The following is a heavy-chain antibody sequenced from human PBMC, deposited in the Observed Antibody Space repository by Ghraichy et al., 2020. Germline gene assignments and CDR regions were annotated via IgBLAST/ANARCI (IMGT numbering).Heavy chain of an antibody. CDR3: ARSEEKVYSSSWYYFDY. J-gene: IGHJ4*02. D-gene: IGHD6-13*01. Sequence: SETLSLTCTVSGGSISSSSYYWGWIRQPPGKGLEWIGSIYYSGSTYYNPSLKSRVTISVDTSKNQFSLKLSSVTAADTAVYYCARSEEKVYSSSWYYFDYWGQGTLVTVSS. CDR2: IYYSGST. CDR1: GGSISSSSYY. V-gene: IGHV4-39*01.